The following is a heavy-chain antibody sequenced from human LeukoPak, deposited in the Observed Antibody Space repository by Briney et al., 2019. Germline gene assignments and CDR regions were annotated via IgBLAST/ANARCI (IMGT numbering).Heavy chain of an antibody. CDR2: IYPGDSDT. Sequence: GESLKISCKGSGYSFTSYWIGWVCQMPGKGLEWMGIIYPGDSDTRYSPSFQGQVTISADKSISTAYLQWSSLKASDTAMYYCARRTKGIAVAGPFDYWGQGTLVTVSS. V-gene: IGHV5-51*01. D-gene: IGHD6-19*01. CDR1: GYSFTSYW. CDR3: ARRTKGIAVAGPFDY. J-gene: IGHJ4*02.